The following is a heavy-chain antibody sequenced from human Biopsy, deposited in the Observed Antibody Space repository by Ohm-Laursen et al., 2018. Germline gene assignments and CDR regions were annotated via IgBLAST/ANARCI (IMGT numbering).Heavy chain of an antibody. J-gene: IGHJ6*02. CDR1: GGSFSGYY. CDR2: INHRGSA. D-gene: IGHD3-16*01. V-gene: IGHV4-34*01. CDR3: ARALDYYDPYYYYAMDV. Sequence: PSETLSLTCAVYGGSFSGYYWTWIRQPPGQGLEWIGEINHRGSASYNPSLKSRITVLVDTSKNQFSLKLRSVSAADTAVYFCARALDYYDPYYYYAMDVWGQGTSVTVSS.